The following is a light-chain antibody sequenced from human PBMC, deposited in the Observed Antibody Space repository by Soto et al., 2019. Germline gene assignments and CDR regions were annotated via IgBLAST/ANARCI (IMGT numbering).Light chain of an antibody. CDR1: QSVSSY. V-gene: IGKV3-11*01. CDR3: QQRSNWPP. CDR2: DAS. Sequence: EIVLTQSPATLSLSPGERATLSCRASQSVSSYLAWYQQKPGQAPRLLIYDASNRATGIPARFSGSGSGTDFTLTISSLEPEDFAVYHCQQRSNWPPFGQGTNVDIK. J-gene: IGKJ1*01.